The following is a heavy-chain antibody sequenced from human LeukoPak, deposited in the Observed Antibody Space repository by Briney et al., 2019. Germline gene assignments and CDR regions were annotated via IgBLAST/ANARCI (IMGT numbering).Heavy chain of an antibody. CDR3: ARTRPFWFNP. V-gene: IGHV4-34*01. Sequence: SETLSLTCAVYGGSFSGYYWSWIRQPPGKGLEWIGEINHSGSTNYNPSLKSRVTISVDTSKNQFSLTLSSVTAADTAVYYCARTRPFWFNPWAQGTLVTVSS. J-gene: IGHJ5*02. CDR2: INHSGST. D-gene: IGHD3-16*01. CDR1: GGSFSGYY.